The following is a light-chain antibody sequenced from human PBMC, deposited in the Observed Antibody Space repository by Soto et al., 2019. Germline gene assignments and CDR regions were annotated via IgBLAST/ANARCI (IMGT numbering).Light chain of an antibody. V-gene: IGLV1-44*01. CDR2: LND. CDR1: SSNIGGNT. CDR3: AAWDDSLNGYV. J-gene: IGLJ1*01. Sequence: QSVPTQPPSASETPGQRVTISCSGSSSNIGGNTVNWYQQLPGTAPKLLIYLNDQRTSGVPDRFSGSKSGTSASLAISGLQSHDEADYYCAAWDDSLNGYVFGTGTKGTVL.